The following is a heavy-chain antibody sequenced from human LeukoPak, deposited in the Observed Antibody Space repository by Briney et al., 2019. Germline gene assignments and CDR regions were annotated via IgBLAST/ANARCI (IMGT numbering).Heavy chain of an antibody. CDR2: IGGSDGST. D-gene: IGHD3-22*01. CDR3: AKDDSSGSFFEY. J-gene: IGHJ4*02. CDR1: GFTFSSYA. Sequence: GGSLRLSCAASGFTFSSYAMSWVRQAPGKGLEWVSTIGGSDGSTYYADSVKGRFTISRDNSKTTLYLQMNSLRAEDAAVYYCAKDDSSGSFFEYWGQGTLVTVSS. V-gene: IGHV3-23*01.